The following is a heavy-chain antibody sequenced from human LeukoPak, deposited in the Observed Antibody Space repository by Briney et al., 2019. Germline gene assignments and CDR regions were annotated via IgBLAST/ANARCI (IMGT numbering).Heavy chain of an antibody. Sequence: LSLTCAVSGGSISSGGYSWSWIRQAPGKGLEWISYISRSGDIRYYADSVKGRFTVSRDNDKNSLFLQMNSLREDDTAVYYCALIEGVWGQGTLVTVSS. V-gene: IGHV3-11*04. CDR2: ISRSGDIR. CDR1: GGSISSGGYS. J-gene: IGHJ4*02. CDR3: ALIEGV. D-gene: IGHD3-16*02.